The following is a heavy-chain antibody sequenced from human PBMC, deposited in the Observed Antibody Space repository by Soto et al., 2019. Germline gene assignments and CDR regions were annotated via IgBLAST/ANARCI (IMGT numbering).Heavy chain of an antibody. CDR2: SIPILGIA. Sequence: QVQLVQSGAEVKKPGSSVKVSCKASGGTFSSYTISWVRQAPGQGLEWMGRSIPILGIANYAQKFQGIVTITADKSTSTGYMELSSLRSEDTAVYYCARSDIVVVPAARGGRSWSDYWGQGTLVTVSS. D-gene: IGHD2-2*01. V-gene: IGHV1-69*02. CDR3: ARSDIVVVPAARGGRSWSDY. J-gene: IGHJ4*02. CDR1: GGTFSSYT.